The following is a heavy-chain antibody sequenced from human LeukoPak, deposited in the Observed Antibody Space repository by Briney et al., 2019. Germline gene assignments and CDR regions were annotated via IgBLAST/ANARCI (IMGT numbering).Heavy chain of an antibody. J-gene: IGHJ4*02. CDR2: INHSGST. V-gene: IGHV4-34*01. CDR1: GGSFSGYY. D-gene: IGHD1-26*01. Sequence: SETLSLTCAVYGGSFSGYYWSWIRQPPGKGLEWIGEINHSGSTNYKSSLKSRVTISVDTSKNQFSLKLSSVTAADTAVYYCARVGRAYSGSYFHEYYFDYWGQGTLVTVSS. CDR3: ARVGRAYSGSYFHEYYFDY.